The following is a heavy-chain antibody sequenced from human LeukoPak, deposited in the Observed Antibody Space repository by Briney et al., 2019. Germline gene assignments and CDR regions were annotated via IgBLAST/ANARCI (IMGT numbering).Heavy chain of an antibody. Sequence: GGSLRLSCAASGFTFSSYRMNWVRQAPGKGLEWVSSISSSSSYIYYADSVKGRFTISRDNAKNSLYLQMNSLRAEDTAVYYCALAKIGIAVANVFDYWGQGTLVTVSS. CDR1: GFTFSSYR. V-gene: IGHV3-21*01. CDR3: ALAKIGIAVANVFDY. J-gene: IGHJ4*02. CDR2: ISSSSSYI. D-gene: IGHD6-19*01.